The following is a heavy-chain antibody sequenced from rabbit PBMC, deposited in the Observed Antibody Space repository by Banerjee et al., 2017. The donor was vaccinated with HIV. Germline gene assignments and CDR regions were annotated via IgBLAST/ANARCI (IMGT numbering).Heavy chain of an antibody. J-gene: IGHJ4*01. CDR3: ARNAVNTGWAIDL. D-gene: IGHD4-1*01. CDR1: GFTISSSYD. V-gene: IGHV1S45*01. Sequence: QEQLEESGGGLVKPEGSLTLTCKASGFTISSSYDMCWVRQAPGKGLEWIACIYAGSSTSTYYASWAKGRFTISKTSSTTVTLQMTSLTAADTATYFCARNAVNTGWAIDLWGPGTLVTVS. CDR2: IYAGSSTST.